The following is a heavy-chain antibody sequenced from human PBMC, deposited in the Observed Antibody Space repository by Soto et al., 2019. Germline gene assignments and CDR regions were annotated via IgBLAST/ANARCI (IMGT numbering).Heavy chain of an antibody. CDR2: IYSGGST. J-gene: IGHJ6*02. CDR3: ARGGQVRGGMDV. V-gene: IGHV3-53*01. CDR1: GFTVSSTY. Sequence: SWGSLRLSCAASGFTVSSTYIIFFGHAPLKWLEWVSFIYSGGSTYYADSVKGRFTISRDNSKNTLYLQMNSLRVEDTAVYYCARGGQVRGGMDVWGQGTTVTVSS.